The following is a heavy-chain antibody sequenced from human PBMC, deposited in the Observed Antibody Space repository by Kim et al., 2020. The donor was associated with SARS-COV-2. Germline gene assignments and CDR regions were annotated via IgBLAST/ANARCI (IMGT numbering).Heavy chain of an antibody. Sequence: ASVKVSCKASGYTFTSYDINWVRQATGQGLEWMGWMNPNSGNTGYAQKFQGRVTMTRNTSISTAYMELSSLRSEDTAVYYCARVHSAYYDYVWGSYRVLYYFDYWGQGTLVTVSS. D-gene: IGHD3-16*02. CDR1: GYTFTSYD. CDR2: MNPNSGNT. J-gene: IGHJ4*02. V-gene: IGHV1-8*01. CDR3: ARVHSAYYDYVWGSYRVLYYFDY.